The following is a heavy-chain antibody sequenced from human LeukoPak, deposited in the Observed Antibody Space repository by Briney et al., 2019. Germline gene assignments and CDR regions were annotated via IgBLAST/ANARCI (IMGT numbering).Heavy chain of an antibody. V-gene: IGHV3-30-3*01. D-gene: IGHD6-19*01. CDR2: ISYDGSNK. Sequence: GGSLRLSCAASGFTFSNAWMNWVRQAPGKGLEWVAVISYDGSNKYYADSVKGRFTISRDNSKNTLYLQMNSLRAEDTAVYYCARDSTDNPKYSSGWYFDYWGQGTLVTVSS. J-gene: IGHJ4*02. CDR3: ARDSTDNPKYSSGWYFDY. CDR1: GFTFSNAW.